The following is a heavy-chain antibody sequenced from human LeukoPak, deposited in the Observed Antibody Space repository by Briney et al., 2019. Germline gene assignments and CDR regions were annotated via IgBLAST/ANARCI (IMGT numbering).Heavy chain of an antibody. CDR3: ATSPIQLWLPFDY. V-gene: IGHV4-59*01. CDR1: GGSISSYY. Sequence: SETLSLTCTASGGSISSYYWSWIRQPPGKGLEWIGYIYYSGSTNYNPSLKSRVTISVDTSKNQFSLKLSSVTAADTAVYYCATSPIQLWLPFDYWGQGTLVTVSS. J-gene: IGHJ4*02. D-gene: IGHD5-18*01. CDR2: IYYSGST.